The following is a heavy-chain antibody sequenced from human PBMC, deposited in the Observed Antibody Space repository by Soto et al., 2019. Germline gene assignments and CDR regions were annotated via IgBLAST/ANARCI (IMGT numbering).Heavy chain of an antibody. CDR2: INPNSGGT. V-gene: IGHV1-2*04. Sequence: VKVSCKASGYTFTGYYMHWVRQAPGQGLEWMGWINPNSGGTNYAQKFQGWVTMTRDTSISTAYMELSRLRSDDTAVYYCARGFFGDYYGSGSYYKAYYFDYWGQGTLVTVSS. CDR1: GYTFTGYY. D-gene: IGHD3-10*01. CDR3: ARGFFGDYYGSGSYYKAYYFDY. J-gene: IGHJ4*02.